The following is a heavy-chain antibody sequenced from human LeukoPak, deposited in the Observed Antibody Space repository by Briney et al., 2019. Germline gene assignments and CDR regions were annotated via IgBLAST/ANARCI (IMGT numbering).Heavy chain of an antibody. J-gene: IGHJ5*02. Sequence: SETLSLTCTVSGGSISSYYWSWIRQPPGKGLEWIGEINHSGSTNYNPSLKSRVTISVDTSKNQFSLKLSSVTAADTAVYYCARVRAAAGTHWFDPWGQGTLVTVSS. CDR3: ARVRAAAGTHWFDP. D-gene: IGHD6-13*01. CDR1: GGSISSYY. CDR2: INHSGST. V-gene: IGHV4-34*01.